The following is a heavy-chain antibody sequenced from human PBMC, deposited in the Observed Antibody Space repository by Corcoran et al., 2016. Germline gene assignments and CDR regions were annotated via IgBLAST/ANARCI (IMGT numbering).Heavy chain of an antibody. CDR3: ARSGRYCSSTSCYPALFDY. D-gene: IGHD2-2*01. Sequence: QVQLVQSGAAEQKPGAAVKVSCTAAGYTFTSYDINWVRQATGQGLEWMGWMNPNSDNTGYAQKFQGRVTMTRNTSISTAYMQLSSLRSEDTAVYYCARSGRYCSSTSCYPALFDYWGQGTLVTVAS. J-gene: IGHJ4*02. CDR2: MNPNSDNT. V-gene: IGHV1-8*01. CDR1: GYTFTSYD.